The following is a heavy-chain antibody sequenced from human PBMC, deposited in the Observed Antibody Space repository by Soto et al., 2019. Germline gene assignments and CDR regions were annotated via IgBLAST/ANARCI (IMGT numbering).Heavy chain of an antibody. V-gene: IGHV3-21*01. D-gene: IGHD1-1*01. Sequence: GSLRLSCAASGFTFSSYSMNWVRQAPGKGLEWVSSISSSSSYIYYADSVKGRFTISRDNAKNSLYLQMNSLRAEDTAVYYCARDQGWKYYHYYGMDVWGQGTTVTVSS. J-gene: IGHJ6*02. CDR2: ISSSSSYI. CDR1: GFTFSSYS. CDR3: ARDQGWKYYHYYGMDV.